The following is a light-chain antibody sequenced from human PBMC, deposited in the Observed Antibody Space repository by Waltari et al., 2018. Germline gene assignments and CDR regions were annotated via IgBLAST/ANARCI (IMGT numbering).Light chain of an antibody. CDR3: QQTYSTPWT. Sequence: DIQMTQSPPSLSASVGDRVTITCRASQSIGSYLSWYQQKPGKAPKRLIYAASSLQSGGPSRLSGSGSGTDFTLTVSSLQPEDFAIYYCQQTYSTPWTFGQGTKVEIK. CDR1: QSIGSY. J-gene: IGKJ1*01. V-gene: IGKV1-39*01. CDR2: AAS.